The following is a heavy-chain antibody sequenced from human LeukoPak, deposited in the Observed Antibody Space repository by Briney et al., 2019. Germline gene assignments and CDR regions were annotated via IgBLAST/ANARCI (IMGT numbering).Heavy chain of an antibody. D-gene: IGHD6-19*01. CDR3: ASKYSSGWYPLDY. CDR1: GFTFDDYA. Sequence: GGSLRLSCAASGFTFDDYAMHWVRHAPGKGLEWVSGISWNSGGIGYADSVKGRFTISRDNAKNSLYLQMNSLRAEDTAVYYCASKYSSGWYPLDYWGQGTLVTVSS. V-gene: IGHV3-9*01. J-gene: IGHJ4*02. CDR2: ISWNSGGI.